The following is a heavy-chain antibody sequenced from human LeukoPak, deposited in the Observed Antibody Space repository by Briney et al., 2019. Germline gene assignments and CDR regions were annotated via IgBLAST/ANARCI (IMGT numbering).Heavy chain of an antibody. J-gene: IGHJ4*02. CDR2: MYYSGST. CDR1: GGSISGYY. Sequence: SETLSLTCIVSGGSISGYYWSWIRQPPGKGLEWIGYMYYSGSTNYNPSLKSRVTILVDTSRNQFSLKLRSVTAADTAVYYCARNGGSYSFDFWGQGTLVTVSS. CDR3: ARNGGSYSFDF. V-gene: IGHV4-59*01. D-gene: IGHD1-26*01.